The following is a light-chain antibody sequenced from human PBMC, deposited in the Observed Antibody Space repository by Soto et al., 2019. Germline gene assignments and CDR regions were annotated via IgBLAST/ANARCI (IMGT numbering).Light chain of an antibody. CDR2: DAS. V-gene: IGKV3-11*01. Sequence: EIVLTQSPATPPLSPGEIATLSCRASQRVSSYLAWYQQKPGQATRLLISDASNSAPGIPAMFSGSESGTDFTLTTSSLEPEDFAVYYCQQRSNWPLYTFGRGTKLEIK. CDR3: QQRSNWPLYT. CDR1: QRVSSY. J-gene: IGKJ2*01.